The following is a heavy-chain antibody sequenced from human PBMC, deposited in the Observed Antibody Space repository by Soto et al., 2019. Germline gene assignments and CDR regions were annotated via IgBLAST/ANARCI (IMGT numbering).Heavy chain of an antibody. V-gene: IGHV3-23*01. CDR3: GGHWYNY. J-gene: IGHJ4*02. CDR1: GFTFTTSA. Sequence: GGSLRLSCAASGFTFTTSAISWVRQAPGKGLEWISLIHIPGGRATYADSVRGRFTISMDNSENTVFLQMNSLRAEDTAIYYCGGHWYNYWGQGTLVTVSS. CDR2: IHIPGGRA. D-gene: IGHD1-20*01.